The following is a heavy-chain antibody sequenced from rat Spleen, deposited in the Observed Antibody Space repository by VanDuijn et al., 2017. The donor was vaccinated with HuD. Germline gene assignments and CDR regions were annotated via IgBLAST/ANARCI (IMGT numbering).Heavy chain of an antibody. CDR2: ISTDGGNT. J-gene: IGHJ3*01. D-gene: IGHD1-11*01. V-gene: IGHV5-58*01. Sequence: EVQLVETGGGLVQPGRSLKLSCVASGFTFSSYWMYWIRQAPGKGLEWVSSISTDGGNTYYPDSVKGRFTISRDNAENIVYLQMNSLGSEDTATYYCAKDRDGGYAFAYWGQGTLVTVSS. CDR1: GFTFSSYW. CDR3: AKDRDGGYAFAY.